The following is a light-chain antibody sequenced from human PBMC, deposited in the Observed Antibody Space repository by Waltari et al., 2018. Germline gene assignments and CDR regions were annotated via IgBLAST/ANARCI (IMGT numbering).Light chain of an antibody. V-gene: IGKV3-11*01. Sequence: EIVLIQSPATLSLSPGERATLSCRASQSVSSYLAWYQQKPGQAPRLLIYDASNRATGIPARFSGSGSGTDFTLTISSLEPEDFAVYYCQQRSNWPVTFG. CDR1: QSVSSY. CDR3: QQRSNWPVT. J-gene: IGKJ5*01. CDR2: DAS.